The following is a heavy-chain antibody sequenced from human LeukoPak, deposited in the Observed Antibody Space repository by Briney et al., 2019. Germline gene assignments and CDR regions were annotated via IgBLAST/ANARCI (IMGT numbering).Heavy chain of an antibody. Sequence: SETLSLTCTVSGGSISSGGYYWSWIRQHPGRGLEWIGYIYYSGSTYYNPSLKSRVTISVDTSKNQFSLKLSSVTAADTAVYYCARDKGGRYCSSTSCYGGWFDPWGQGTLVTVSS. V-gene: IGHV4-31*03. D-gene: IGHD2-2*01. CDR3: ARDKGGRYCSSTSCYGGWFDP. J-gene: IGHJ5*02. CDR2: IYYSGST. CDR1: GGSISSGGYY.